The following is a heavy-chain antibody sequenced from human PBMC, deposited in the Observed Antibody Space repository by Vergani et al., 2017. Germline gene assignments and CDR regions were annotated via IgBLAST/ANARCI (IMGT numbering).Heavy chain of an antibody. D-gene: IGHD2-2*01. CDR2: IIPILGIA. CDR3: AXASIVVVPADYYYYGMDV. V-gene: IGHV1-69*02. Sequence: QVQLAQSGAEVKKPGSSVKVSCKASGGTFSSYTISWVRQAPGQGLEWMGRIIPILGIANYAQKFQGRVTITADKSTSTAYMELSSLRSEDTAVYYCAXASIVVVPADYYYYGMDVWGQGTTVTVSS. CDR1: GGTFSSYT. J-gene: IGHJ6*02.